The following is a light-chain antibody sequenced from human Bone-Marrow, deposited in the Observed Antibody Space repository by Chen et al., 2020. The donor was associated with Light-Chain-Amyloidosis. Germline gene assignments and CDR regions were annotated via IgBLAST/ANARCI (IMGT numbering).Light chain of an antibody. CDR1: SGSIATNY. CDR2: EDD. CDR3: QSYQGSSQGV. J-gene: IGLJ3*02. Sequence: NFMLTQPHSVSESPGKTVIISCPRSSGSIATNYVQWYHQRPGSSPTTVIYEDDQRPSGVRDRFSGSIDRSSNSASLTISGLKTEDEADYYCQSYQGSSQGVFGGGTKLTVL. V-gene: IGLV6-57*01.